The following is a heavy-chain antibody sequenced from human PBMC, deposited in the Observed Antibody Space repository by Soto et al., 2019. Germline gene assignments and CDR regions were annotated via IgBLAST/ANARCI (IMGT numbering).Heavy chain of an antibody. V-gene: IGHV3-21*06. CDR1: VFTLSSYS. CDR3: AREKSGAADWYFDL. Sequence: VGSLRLSCASSVFTLSSYSMNWVRHSPGKGLEWVSSISSTSAYIYYADAVKGRFTISRDNAKNSLYLQMNSLRAEDTAVYYCAREKSGAADWYFDLWGRGALVIVSS. J-gene: IGHJ2*01. D-gene: IGHD6-13*01. CDR2: ISSTSAYI.